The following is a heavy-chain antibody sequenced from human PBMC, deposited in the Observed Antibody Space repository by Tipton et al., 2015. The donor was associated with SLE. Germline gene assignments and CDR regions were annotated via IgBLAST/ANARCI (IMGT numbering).Heavy chain of an antibody. J-gene: IGHJ4*02. CDR1: GFTFSNAW. Sequence: SLRLSCVASGFTFSNAWMNWVRQAPGKGLEWVGRFKSKADGGASDYAAPVKGRFTISRDDSQSTLYLQMNSLKSEDTAVYYCTTDPRMVGARNYFDYWGQGTLVTVSS. V-gene: IGHV3-15*01. CDR2: FKSKADGGAS. CDR3: TTDPRMVGARNYFDY. D-gene: IGHD1-26*01.